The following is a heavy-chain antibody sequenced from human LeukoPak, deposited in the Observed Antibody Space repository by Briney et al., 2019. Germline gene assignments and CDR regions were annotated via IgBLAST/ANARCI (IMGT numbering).Heavy chain of an antibody. V-gene: IGHV4-39*01. CDR3: ARQMYYYDSSGYYDY. CDR2: IYNSGST. D-gene: IGHD3-22*01. J-gene: IGHJ4*02. CDR1: GGSLTSSTSY. Sequence: PSETLPLTCTVSGGSLTSSTSYWGWIPRPPGKGLVWFGSIYNSGSTYYHPSLKSRVTISVDTSKNQFSLRLSSVTAAETAGYFCARQMYYYDSSGYYDYWGQGALVTVSS.